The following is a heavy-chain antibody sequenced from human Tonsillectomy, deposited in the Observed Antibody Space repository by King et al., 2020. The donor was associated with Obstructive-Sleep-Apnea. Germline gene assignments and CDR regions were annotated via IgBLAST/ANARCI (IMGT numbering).Heavy chain of an antibody. Sequence: VQLVESGGGVVQPGRSLRLSCAASGFTFSSYGMHWVRQAPGKGLEWVAVIWYDGSNKYYADSVKGRFTISRDNSKNTLYLQMNGLRAEDTAVYYCARGPGLVHNYWGQGTLVTVSS. V-gene: IGHV3-33*01. CDR2: IWYDGSNK. CDR3: ARGPGLVHNY. CDR1: GFTFSSYG. J-gene: IGHJ4*02. D-gene: IGHD6-19*01.